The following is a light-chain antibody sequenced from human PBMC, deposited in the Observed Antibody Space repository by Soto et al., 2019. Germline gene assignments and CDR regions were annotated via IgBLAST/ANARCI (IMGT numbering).Light chain of an antibody. J-gene: IGLJ1*01. Sequence: QSVLTQPRSVSGSPGQSVTISCTGTSSDVGAYNYVSWYQQHPGEAPKVIIYDVSHRPAGVSNRFSGSKSGNTASLTISGLQTQDEADYYCSSYTSATTYVFGTG. CDR1: SSDVGAYNY. V-gene: IGLV2-14*01. CDR3: SSYTSATTYV. CDR2: DVS.